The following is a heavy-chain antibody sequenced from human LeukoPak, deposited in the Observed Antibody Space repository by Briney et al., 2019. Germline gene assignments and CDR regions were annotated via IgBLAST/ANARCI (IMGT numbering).Heavy chain of an antibody. CDR1: GFTFNDYG. Sequence: GGSLRLSCAASGFTFNDYGMSWVRQGPGKGLEWVSGINWKGDSASYADSVKGRFTLSRDNAKNSLSLQMNSLRAEDTALYYCARVGPSGGPFDYWGQGTLVTVSS. CDR3: ARVGPSGGPFDY. D-gene: IGHD2-8*02. V-gene: IGHV3-20*04. J-gene: IGHJ4*02. CDR2: INWKGDSA.